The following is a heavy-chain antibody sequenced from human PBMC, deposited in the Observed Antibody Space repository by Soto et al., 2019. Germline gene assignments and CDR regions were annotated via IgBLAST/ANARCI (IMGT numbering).Heavy chain of an antibody. CDR1: GYSFTSYW. J-gene: IGHJ4*02. CDR2: IYPGDSDT. V-gene: IGHV5-51*01. CDR3: ARRSGSGTITGVAFDY. Sequence: GESLKISCKGSGYSFTSYWIGWVRQMPGKGLEWMGIIYPGDSDTRYSPSFQGQVAISADKSISTAYLQWSSLKASDTATYYCARRSGSGTITGVAFDYWGQGTLVTVSS. D-gene: IGHD3-10*01.